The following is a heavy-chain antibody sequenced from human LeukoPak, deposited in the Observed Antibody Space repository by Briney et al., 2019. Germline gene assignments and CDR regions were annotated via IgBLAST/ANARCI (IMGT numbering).Heavy chain of an antibody. D-gene: IGHD3-10*01. CDR3: ASGRFGELLGDYFDY. CDR2: IIPIFGTA. V-gene: IGHV1-69*01. CDR1: GGTFSSYA. J-gene: IGHJ4*02. Sequence: RASVKVSCKASGGTFSSYAISWVRQAPGQGLEWMGGIIPIFGTANYAQKFQGRVTITADESTSTAYMELSSLRSEDTAVYYCASGRFGELLGDYFDYWGQGTLVTVSS.